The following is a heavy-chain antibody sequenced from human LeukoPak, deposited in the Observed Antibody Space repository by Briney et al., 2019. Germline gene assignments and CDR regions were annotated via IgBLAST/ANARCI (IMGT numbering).Heavy chain of an antibody. J-gene: IGHJ5*02. Sequence: ASVKVSCKASGGTFSSYAISWVRQAPGQGLEWMGGIIPIFGPANYAQKFQGRVTITADESTSTAYMELSSLRSEDTAVYYCARGCTNGVCFPRYNWFDPWGQGTLVTVSS. CDR1: GGTFSSYA. D-gene: IGHD2-8*01. CDR2: IIPIFGPA. V-gene: IGHV1-69*13. CDR3: ARGCTNGVCFPRYNWFDP.